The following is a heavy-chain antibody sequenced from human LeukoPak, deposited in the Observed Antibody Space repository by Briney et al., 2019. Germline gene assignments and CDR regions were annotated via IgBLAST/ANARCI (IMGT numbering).Heavy chain of an antibody. V-gene: IGHV3-30*04. D-gene: IGHD3-10*01. CDR1: GFTFSSYA. CDR2: ISYDGSNK. Sequence: PGRSLRLSCAASGFTFSSYAMHWVRQAPGKGLEWVAVISYDGSNKYYADSVKGRFTISRDNSKNTLYLQMNSLRAEDTAVYYCARDLEMALYGSGNHYNYGMDVWGKGTTVTVSS. J-gene: IGHJ6*04. CDR3: ARDLEMALYGSGNHYNYGMDV.